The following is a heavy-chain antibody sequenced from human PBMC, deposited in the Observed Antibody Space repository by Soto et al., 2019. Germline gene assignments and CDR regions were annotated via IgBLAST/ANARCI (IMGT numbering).Heavy chain of an antibody. CDR1: GYTFTSYG. Sequence: QVQLVQSGAEVKKPGASVKVSCKASGYTFTSYGISWVRQAPGQGLEWMGWISAYNGNTNYEQKLQGRVTMTTDTSTSTAYMELRSLRSDDTAVYYCALINGGYSPQGYGMDVWGQGTTVTVSS. V-gene: IGHV1-18*01. J-gene: IGHJ6*02. D-gene: IGHD5-18*01. CDR2: ISAYNGNT. CDR3: ALINGGYSPQGYGMDV.